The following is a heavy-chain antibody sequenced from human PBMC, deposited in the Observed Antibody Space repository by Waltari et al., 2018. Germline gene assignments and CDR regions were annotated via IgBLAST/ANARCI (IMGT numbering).Heavy chain of an antibody. CDR3: AREGLDHDYFDY. CDR1: GFIFSNYA. CDR2: IRYDGSNE. Sequence: VQLVESGGGVVQPGGSLSLSCAASGFIFSNYAMHWVRQAPGKGMEWSSFIRYDGSNEYYVDAVKGRFTISRDNAKNSLYLQMNSLRAEDTAVYYCAREGLDHDYFDYWGQGTLVTVSS. D-gene: IGHD6-19*01. V-gene: IGHV3-30*02. J-gene: IGHJ4*02.